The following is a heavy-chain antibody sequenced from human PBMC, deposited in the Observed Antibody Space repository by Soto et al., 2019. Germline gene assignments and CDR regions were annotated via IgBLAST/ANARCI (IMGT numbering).Heavy chain of an antibody. J-gene: IGHJ4*02. CDR2: IIPVLGVA. D-gene: IGHD2-15*01. V-gene: IGHV1-69*02. CDR1: GGTFNSYT. Sequence: QVQLVQSGAEVKRPGSSVRVSCKASGGTFNSYTISWVRQAPGQGPEWMGRIIPVLGVANYAQTFQGRVKITAEKSPRTVYMDLSSLRSEETAVLYCARGGLAAGGTLGNWGQGTLVTVSS. CDR3: ARGGLAAGGTLGN.